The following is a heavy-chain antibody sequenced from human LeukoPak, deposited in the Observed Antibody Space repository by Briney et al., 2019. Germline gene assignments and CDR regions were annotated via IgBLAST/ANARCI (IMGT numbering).Heavy chain of an antibody. V-gene: IGHV4-4*07. CDR3: ARLRWPPGRPTMDV. J-gene: IGHJ6*03. CDR1: GGSISSYY. CDR2: IYTSGST. Sequence: SETLSLTCTVSGGSISSYYWSWIRQPAGKGLEWIGRIYTSGSTNYNPSLKGRVTMSVDTSKNQFSLKLSSVTAADTAVYYCARLRWPPGRPTMDVWGKGTTVTVSS. D-gene: IGHD5-12*01.